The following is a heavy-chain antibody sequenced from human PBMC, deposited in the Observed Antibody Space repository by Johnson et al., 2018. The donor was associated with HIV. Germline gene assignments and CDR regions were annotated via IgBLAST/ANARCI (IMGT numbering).Heavy chain of an antibody. D-gene: IGHD3-16*01. CDR3: ARDRMITCGDGRGGAFDI. CDR1: GFTFSSYA. CDR2: ISYDGSNK. Sequence: VQLVESGGGLVQPGGSLRLSCAASGFTFSSYAMHWVRQAPGKGLEWVAVISYDGSNKYYADSVKGRFTISRDNSKNTLYLQMNSLRAEDTAVYYCARDRMITCGDGRGGAFDIWGQGTMVTVSS. J-gene: IGHJ3*02. V-gene: IGHV3-30*04.